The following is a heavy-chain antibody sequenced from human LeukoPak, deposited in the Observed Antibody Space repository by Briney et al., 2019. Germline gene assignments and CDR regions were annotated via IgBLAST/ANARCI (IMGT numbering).Heavy chain of an antibody. CDR3: AKDREGTTFDN. CDR2: ISYGGSNK. CDR1: GFTFSSYA. Sequence: GGSLRLSCAASGFTFSSYAIHWVRQAPGKGLEWVASISYGGSNKYYADSVKGRFTISRDNSKNTVYLQMNSLRAEDTAVYYCAKDREGTTFDNWGQGTLVTVSS. D-gene: IGHD1-7*01. J-gene: IGHJ4*02. V-gene: IGHV3-30*18.